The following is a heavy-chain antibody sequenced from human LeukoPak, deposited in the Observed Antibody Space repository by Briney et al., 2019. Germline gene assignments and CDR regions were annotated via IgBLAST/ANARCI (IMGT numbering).Heavy chain of an antibody. CDR3: AKWVIGRNFDY. D-gene: IGHD3-16*02. V-gene: IGHV3-23*01. Sequence: GGSLRLSCAASGFTFSNYVMNWVRQAPGRGLEWVSAISGSGGDTYYADSVKGRFGISRDNSKNTLYLQMNSLRAEDTAVYYCAKWVIGRNFDYRGQGTLVTVSS. CDR2: ISGSGGDT. CDR1: GFTFSNYV. J-gene: IGHJ4*02.